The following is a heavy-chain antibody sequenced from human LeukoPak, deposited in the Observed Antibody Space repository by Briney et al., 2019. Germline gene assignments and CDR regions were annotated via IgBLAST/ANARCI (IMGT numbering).Heavy chain of an antibody. D-gene: IGHD6-13*01. J-gene: IGHJ5*02. V-gene: IGHV4-61*02. Sequence: SETLSLTCTVSGGSISSGSYYWSWIRQPAGKGLEWIGRIYTSGSTNYNPSLKSRVTISVDTSKNQFSLKLSSVTAADTAVYYCARRAVRIRSGLSFPIAAAGWFDPWGQGTLVTVSS. CDR1: GGSISSGSYY. CDR2: IYTSGST. CDR3: ARRAVRIRSGLSFPIAAAGWFDP.